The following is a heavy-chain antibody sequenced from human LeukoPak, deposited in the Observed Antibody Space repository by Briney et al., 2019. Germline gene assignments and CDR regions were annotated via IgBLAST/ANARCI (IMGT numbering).Heavy chain of an antibody. CDR3: ARHVYVAAAPDY. Sequence: SETLSLTCTVSGGSISSSSYYWGWIRQPPGKGLEWIGSIYYSGSTYYNPSLKSRVTISVDTSKNQFSLKLSSVTAADTAMYYCARHVYVAAAPDYWGQGTLVTVSS. D-gene: IGHD6-13*01. V-gene: IGHV4-39*01. CDR1: GGSISSSSYY. CDR2: IYYSGST. J-gene: IGHJ4*02.